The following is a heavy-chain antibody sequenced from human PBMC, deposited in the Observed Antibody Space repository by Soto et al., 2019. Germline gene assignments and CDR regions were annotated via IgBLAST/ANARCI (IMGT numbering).Heavy chain of an antibody. V-gene: IGHV1-8*01. CDR2: MNPNSGNT. CDR1: GYTFTSYD. CDR3: ARGVELPWFEP. Sequence: QVQLVQSGAEVKKPGASVKVSCKASGYTFTSYDINWVRQATGQGLEWMGWMNPNSGNTGYAQKFQSRDTMTKNPSKSTAYMELSSLRSDDTAVYYWARGVELPWFEPWGQGTLVTVSS. D-gene: IGHD1-7*01. J-gene: IGHJ5*02.